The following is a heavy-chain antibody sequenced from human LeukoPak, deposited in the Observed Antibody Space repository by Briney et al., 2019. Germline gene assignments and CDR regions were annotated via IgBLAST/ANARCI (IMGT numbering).Heavy chain of an antibody. D-gene: IGHD3-3*02. V-gene: IGHV4-59*01. CDR2: IYYSGST. CDR1: GGSINSYY. Sequence: SETLSLTCTVSGGSINSYYWSWIRQPPGRGLEWIGYIYYSGSTDYNPSLESRVTISVDTSKKQFSLKLSSVTTADTAVYYCARVSIVYGMDVWGQGTAVTVS. CDR3: ARVSIVYGMDV. J-gene: IGHJ6*02.